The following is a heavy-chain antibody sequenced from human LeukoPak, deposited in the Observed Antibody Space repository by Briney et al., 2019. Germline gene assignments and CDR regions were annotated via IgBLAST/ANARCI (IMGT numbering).Heavy chain of an antibody. CDR1: GGSISSYY. J-gene: IGHJ4*02. Sequence: PSETLSLTCTVSGGSISSYYWSWIRQPAGKGLEWIGRIYTSGSTNYNPSLKSRVTMSVDTSKNQFSLKLSSVTAADTAVYYCAMYRDGYNSGNYFDYWGQGTLVTVSS. V-gene: IGHV4-4*07. CDR3: AMYRDGYNSGNYFDY. CDR2: IYTSGST. D-gene: IGHD5-24*01.